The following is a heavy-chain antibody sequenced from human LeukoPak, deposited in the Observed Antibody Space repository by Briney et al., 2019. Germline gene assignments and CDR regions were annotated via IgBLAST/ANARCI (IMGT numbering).Heavy chain of an antibody. V-gene: IGHV3-21*01. D-gene: IGHD1-7*01. Sequence: GGSLRLSCAASGFTFSMYGMAWLRLAPGKGLEWVSSISDSGRNIYYADSVKGRFTISRDNAKNSLYLQMNSLRVEDTAVYYCARAHNWKYGTFDYWGQGTLVTVSS. CDR1: GFTFSMYG. CDR2: ISDSGRNI. J-gene: IGHJ4*02. CDR3: ARAHNWKYGTFDY.